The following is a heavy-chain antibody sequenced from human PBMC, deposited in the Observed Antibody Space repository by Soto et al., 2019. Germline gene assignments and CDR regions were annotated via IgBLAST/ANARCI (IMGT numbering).Heavy chain of an antibody. J-gene: IGHJ4*02. CDR1: GGSIGSSSYY. CDR3: ARHGYTSGRTYFDY. Sequence: PSETRSLTCTVSGGSIGSSSYYWGWIRQPPGKGLEWIGSIYDRGSTYSNPSLKSRLTTSLDTSKNQFSLKLTSVTAADTAVYYCARHGYTSGRTYFDYSRQGTLVTVSS. D-gene: IGHD6-19*01. V-gene: IGHV4-39*01. CDR2: IYDRGST.